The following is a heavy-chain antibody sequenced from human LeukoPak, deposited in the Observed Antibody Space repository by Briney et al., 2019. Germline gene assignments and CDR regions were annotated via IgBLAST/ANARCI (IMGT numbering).Heavy chain of an antibody. D-gene: IGHD3-16*01. CDR2: ISSSSSYI. J-gene: IGHJ4*02. Sequence: PGGSLRLSCAASGFTFSSYSMNWARQAPGRGLEWVSSISSSSSYIYYADSVKGRFTISRDNAKNSLYLQMNSLRAEDTAVYYCARDRRGGVFDYWGQGTLVTVSS. CDR3: ARDRRGGVFDY. V-gene: IGHV3-21*01. CDR1: GFTFSSYS.